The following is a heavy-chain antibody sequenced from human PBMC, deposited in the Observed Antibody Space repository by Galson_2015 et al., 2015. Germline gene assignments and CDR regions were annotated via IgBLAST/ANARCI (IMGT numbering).Heavy chain of an antibody. D-gene: IGHD3-22*01. Sequence: SLRLSCAASGFTVSSNYMSWVRQAPGKGLEWVSVISGSGGSTYYADSVKGWFTISRDNSKNTLYLQMNSLRAEDTAVYYCAKDDRYYYDSSGYYHNWFDPWGQGTLVTVSS. CDR2: ISGSGGST. CDR3: AKDDRYYYDSSGYYHNWFDP. J-gene: IGHJ5*02. V-gene: IGHV3-23*01. CDR1: GFTVSSNY.